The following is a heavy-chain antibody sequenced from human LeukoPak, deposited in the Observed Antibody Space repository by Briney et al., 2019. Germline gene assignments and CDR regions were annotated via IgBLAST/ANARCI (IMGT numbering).Heavy chain of an antibody. CDR3: TRDHDFWSGPFDV. V-gene: IGHV3-49*04. J-gene: IGHJ6*04. Sequence: PGGSLRLSCAASGFTFSNAWMTWVRQAPEKGLEWVGFIRRKGYGGTTEYAPSVKGRFIISRDDSKSTAYLQMNSLKTEDTAVYYCTRDHDFWSGPFDVWGKGTTVTVSS. D-gene: IGHD3-3*01. CDR2: IRRKGYGGTT. CDR1: GFTFSNAW.